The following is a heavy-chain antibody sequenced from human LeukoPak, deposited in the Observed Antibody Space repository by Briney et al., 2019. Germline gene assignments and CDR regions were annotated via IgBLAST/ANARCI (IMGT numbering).Heavy chain of an antibody. CDR2: ITSSSSTI. CDR3: ARDNYYGSEDAFDI. Sequence: GGSLRLSCAASGFTFSSYIMNWGRQTPGKGLEWISYITSSSSTIYYADSVKGRFTISRDNAKNSLYLQMNSLRDEDTAVYYCARDNYYGSEDAFDIWGQGTMVTVSS. V-gene: IGHV3-48*02. D-gene: IGHD3-10*01. CDR1: GFTFSSYI. J-gene: IGHJ3*02.